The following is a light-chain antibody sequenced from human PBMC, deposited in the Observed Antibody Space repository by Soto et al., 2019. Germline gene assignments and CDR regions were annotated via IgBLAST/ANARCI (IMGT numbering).Light chain of an antibody. V-gene: IGKV3-20*01. CDR3: QQYGSSPT. J-gene: IGKJ5*01. CDR1: QSVSNNY. Sequence: IVLTQSPGTLSLSPGERATLSCRASQSVSNNYLAWYQQKPGQAPRRLIYGASTRATGIPDRFSGSGSGTDFTLTIGRLEPEDFAVYYCQQYGSSPTFGEGTRLEIK. CDR2: GAS.